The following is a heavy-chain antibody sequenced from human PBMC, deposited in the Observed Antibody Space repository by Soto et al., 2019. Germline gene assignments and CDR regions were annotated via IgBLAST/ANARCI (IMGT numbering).Heavy chain of an antibody. J-gene: IGHJ6*02. CDR2: ISYDGSNK. V-gene: IGHV3-30*18. Sequence: GGSLRLSCAASGFTFSSYGMHWVRQAPGKGLEWVAVISYDGSNKYYADSGKGRLTISRDNSKNTLYLQMTSLRAEDTAVYYCAKESYYYDSSHYYYGMDVWGQGTTVTVSS. CDR3: AKESYYYDSSHYYYGMDV. D-gene: IGHD3-22*01. CDR1: GFTFSSYG.